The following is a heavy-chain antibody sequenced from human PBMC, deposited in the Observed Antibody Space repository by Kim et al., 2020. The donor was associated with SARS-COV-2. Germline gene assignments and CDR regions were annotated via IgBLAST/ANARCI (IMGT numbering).Heavy chain of an antibody. CDR1: GFTFSASA. CDR2: IRSKPNNYAT. CDR3: SRHSGKHGDRGFDN. V-gene: IGHV3-73*01. Sequence: GSLRLSCATSGFTFSASAMHWVRQASGKGLEWVGRIRSKPNNYATSYAASVTGRFTISRDDSTNTVYLQMDSLKTDDTAVYFCSRHSGKHGDRGFDNWGQGTLVTVSS. J-gene: IGHJ4*02. D-gene: IGHD4-17*01.